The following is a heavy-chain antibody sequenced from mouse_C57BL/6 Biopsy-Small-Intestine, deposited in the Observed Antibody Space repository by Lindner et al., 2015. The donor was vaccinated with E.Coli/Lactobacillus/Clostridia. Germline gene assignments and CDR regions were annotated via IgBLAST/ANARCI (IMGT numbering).Heavy chain of an antibody. Sequence: SVKVSCKASGYTFTGSYMHWVRQAPGQGLEWMGWINPNSGGTNYAQKFQGRVTMTRDTSITTAYMELSSLRSDDTALYYCARDKPGGTYGDAFDFWGQGTVVTVSS. CDR2: INPNSGGT. D-gene: IGHD1-1*01. J-gene: IGHJ3*01. CDR1: GYTFTGSY. CDR3: ARDKPGGTYGDAFDF. V-gene: IGHV1-53*01.